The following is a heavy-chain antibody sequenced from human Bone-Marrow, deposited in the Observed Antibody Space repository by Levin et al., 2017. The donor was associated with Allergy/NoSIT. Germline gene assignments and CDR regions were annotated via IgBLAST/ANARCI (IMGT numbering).Heavy chain of an antibody. V-gene: IGHV4-30-2*01. J-gene: IGHJ6*02. CDR2: IYHSGST. Sequence: SETLSLTCTVSGGSISRGGESWTWIRQAPGTGLEWIGYIYHSGSTYYNPSLKSRLSISVDTARNEFSLRLTSVTAADTAGYFCARDRSVYYDSNDKRRAEYYHGLDVWGQGTTVTVSS. CDR1: GGSISRGGES. D-gene: IGHD3-22*01. CDR3: ARDRSVYYDSNDKRRAEYYHGLDV.